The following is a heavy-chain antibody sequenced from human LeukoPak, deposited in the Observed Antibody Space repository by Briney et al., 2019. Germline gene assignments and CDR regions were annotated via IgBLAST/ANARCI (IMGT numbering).Heavy chain of an antibody. CDR1: GFTFSSYS. V-gene: IGHV3-21*01. J-gene: IGHJ5*02. CDR3: VRVTGEAPDWFDP. D-gene: IGHD3-10*01. CDR2: ISSSRSYI. Sequence: GGSPRLSCAASGFTFSSYSMNWVRQAPGKGLEWVSSISSSRSYIYYAGSVKGRFTISRDNAKNSLYLQMNSLRAEDTAVYYCVRVTGEAPDWFDPWGQGTLVTVSS.